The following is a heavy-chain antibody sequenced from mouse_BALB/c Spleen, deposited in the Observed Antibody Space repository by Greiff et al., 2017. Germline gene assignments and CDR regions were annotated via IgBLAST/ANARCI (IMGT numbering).Heavy chain of an antibody. CDR3: ARGGPRGAMDY. Sequence: VQLQQSGAELARPGASVKLSCKASGYTFTDYYINWVKQRTGQGLEWIGEIYPGSGNTYYNEKFKGKATLTADKSSSTAYMQLSSLTSEDSAVYFCARGGPRGAMDYWGQGTSVTVSS. V-gene: IGHV1-77*01. CDR1: GYTFTDYY. J-gene: IGHJ4*01. CDR2: IYPGSGNT.